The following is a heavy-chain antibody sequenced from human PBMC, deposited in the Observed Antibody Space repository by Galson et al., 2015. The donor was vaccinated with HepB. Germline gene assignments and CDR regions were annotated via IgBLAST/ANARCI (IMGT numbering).Heavy chain of an antibody. Sequence: SVKVSCKVSGYTLTELSMHWVRQAPGKGLEWMGGFDPEDGETIYAQKFQGRVTMTEDTSTDTAYMELSSLSSEDTAVYYCATRGPRLYSSSWYVVDYWGQGTLVTVSS. CDR1: GYTLTELS. CDR2: FDPEDGET. D-gene: IGHD6-13*01. V-gene: IGHV1-24*01. J-gene: IGHJ4*02. CDR3: ATRGPRLYSSSWYVVDY.